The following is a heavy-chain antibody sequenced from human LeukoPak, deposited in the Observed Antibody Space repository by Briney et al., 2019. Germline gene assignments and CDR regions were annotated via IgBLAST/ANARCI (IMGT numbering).Heavy chain of an antibody. CDR1: GGTFSSYA. V-gene: IGHV1-69*13. CDR2: INPIFGTT. Sequence: SVKVSCKASGGTFSSYAISWVRQAPGQGLEWMGGINPIFGTTNYAQKFQGRVTITADESMSTAYMELSSLRSEDTAVYYCARAARYSGYDLDYWGEGTLVTVSS. J-gene: IGHJ4*02. CDR3: ARAARYSGYDLDY. D-gene: IGHD5-12*01.